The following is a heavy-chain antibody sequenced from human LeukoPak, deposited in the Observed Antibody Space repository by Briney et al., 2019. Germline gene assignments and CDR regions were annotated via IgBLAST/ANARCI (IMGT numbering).Heavy chain of an antibody. D-gene: IGHD2-21*02. CDR2: ISCDGSNK. CDR1: GFTFSSYG. J-gene: IGHJ4*02. V-gene: IGHV3-30*18. CDR3: AKEAAYCGGDCYSGSDY. Sequence: GGSLRLSCAASGFTFSSYGMHWVRQAPGKGLEWVAVISCDGSNKYYADSVKGRFTISRDNSKNTLYLQMNSLRAEDTAVYYCAKEAAYCGGDCYSGSDYWGQGTLVTVSS.